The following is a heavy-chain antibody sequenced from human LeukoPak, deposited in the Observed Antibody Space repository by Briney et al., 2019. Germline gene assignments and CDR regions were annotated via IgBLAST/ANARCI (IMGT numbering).Heavy chain of an antibody. Sequence: GGSLRLSCAASGFTFSTYSMNWVRQAPGKGLEWVSYISSSSSTIYYADSVKGRFTISRDNAKNSLYLQMDSLRAEDTAVYYCARVPTYYDFWSEGDYWGQGTLVTVSS. V-gene: IGHV3-48*01. J-gene: IGHJ4*02. CDR2: ISSSSSTI. CDR1: GFTFSTYS. CDR3: ARVPTYYDFWSEGDY. D-gene: IGHD3-3*01.